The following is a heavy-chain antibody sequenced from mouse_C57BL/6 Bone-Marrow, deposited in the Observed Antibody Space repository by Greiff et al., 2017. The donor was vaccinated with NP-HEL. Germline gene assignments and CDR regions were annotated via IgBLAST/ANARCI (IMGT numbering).Heavy chain of an antibody. V-gene: IGHV1-62-2*01. CDR3: ARQKNPLYYYEGDYFDY. CDR2: FYPGSGSI. Sequence: QVQLQQSGAELVKPGASVKLSCKASGYTFTEYTIHWVKQRSGQGLEWIGWFYPGSGSIKYNEKFKDKATLTADKSSSTVYMELSRLTSEDSAVYFCARQKNPLYYYEGDYFDYWGQGTTLTVSS. D-gene: IGHD2-4*01. J-gene: IGHJ2*01. CDR1: GYTFTEYT.